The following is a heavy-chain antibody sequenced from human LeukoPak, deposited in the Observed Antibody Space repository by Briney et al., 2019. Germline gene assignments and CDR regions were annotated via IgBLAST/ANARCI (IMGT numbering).Heavy chain of an antibody. CDR3: AKEHSSSPADYYYYGMDV. CDR1: GFTFDDYA. J-gene: IGHJ6*02. CDR2: ISWNSGSI. V-gene: IGHV3-9*01. D-gene: IGHD6-6*01. Sequence: GGSLRLSCAASGFTFDDYAMHWVRQAPGKGLEWVSGISWNSGSIGYADSVKGRFTISRDNAKNSLYLQMNNLRAEDTALYYCAKEHSSSPADYYYYGMDVWGQGTTVTVSS.